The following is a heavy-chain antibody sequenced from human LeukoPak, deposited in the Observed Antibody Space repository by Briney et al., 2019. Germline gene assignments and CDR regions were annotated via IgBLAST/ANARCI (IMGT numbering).Heavy chain of an antibody. CDR1: GFTFSSYS. J-gene: IGHJ4*02. CDR2: ISSSSSTI. V-gene: IGHV3-48*01. D-gene: IGHD2-2*01. Sequence: GGSLRLSCAASGFTFSSYSMNWVRQAPGKGLEWVSYISSSSSTIYYADSVKGRFTISRDNAKNSLYLQMNSLRAEDTAVYYCARPLLYCSSTSCYGGEYYFDYWGQGTLVTVSS. CDR3: ARPLLYCSSTSCYGGEYYFDY.